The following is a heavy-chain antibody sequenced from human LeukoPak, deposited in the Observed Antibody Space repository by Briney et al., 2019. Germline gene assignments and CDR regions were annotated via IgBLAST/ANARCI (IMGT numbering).Heavy chain of an antibody. D-gene: IGHD3-10*01. J-gene: IGHJ5*02. Sequence: GESLKISCKASGYSFTKYWIGWVRQMPGKGLEWMAIIYPTNSDTRYSASFQGQVTISADTSITTAYLQWSSLTASDTAMYYCARERESGSSWFDPWGQGTLVTVSS. CDR2: IYPTNSDT. CDR1: GYSFTKYW. V-gene: IGHV5-51*01. CDR3: ARERESGSSWFDP.